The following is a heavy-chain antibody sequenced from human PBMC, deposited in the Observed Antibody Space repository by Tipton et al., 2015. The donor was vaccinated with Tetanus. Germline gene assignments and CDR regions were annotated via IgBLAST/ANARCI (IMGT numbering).Heavy chain of an antibody. J-gene: IGHJ4*02. Sequence: QSGAEVKKPGASVKVSCKAFGYAFDSYDMNWVRQASGQGFEWLGYMDPKTGHATYAQRFQGRVTMTSDSDITTAYIELKNLRYDDAAVYYCARGNRGSSWFLWGQGTLVSVSS. CDR1: GYAFDSYD. CDR3: ARGNRGSSWFL. CDR2: MDPKTGHA. V-gene: IGHV1-8*01. D-gene: IGHD6-13*01.